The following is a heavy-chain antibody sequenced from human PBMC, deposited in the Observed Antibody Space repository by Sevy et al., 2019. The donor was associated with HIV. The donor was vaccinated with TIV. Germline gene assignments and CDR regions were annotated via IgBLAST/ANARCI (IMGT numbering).Heavy chain of an antibody. D-gene: IGHD6-13*01. V-gene: IGHV3-33*01. CDR1: GFTFSSYG. CDR2: IWFDGSDK. CDR3: ARGRPGYSTSWYVY. J-gene: IGHJ4*02. Sequence: GGSLRLSCAASGFTFSSYGMHWVRQAPDKGLEWVAVIWFDGSDKYYADSVKGRFTISRDNSQNTVYLQMNSLRVEDTAICYCARGRPGYSTSWYVYWGQGTLVTVSS.